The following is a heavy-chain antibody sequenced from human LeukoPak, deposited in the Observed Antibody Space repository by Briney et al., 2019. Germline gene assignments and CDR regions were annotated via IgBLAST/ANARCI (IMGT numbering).Heavy chain of an antibody. CDR2: INPNSGGT. CDR3: ARYANQLLGLSDRGYFDY. V-gene: IGHV1-2*02. J-gene: IGHJ4*02. Sequence: ASVKVSCKASGYTFTGYYMHWVRQAPGQGLEWMGWINPNSGGTNYAQKFQGRVTITADESTSTAYMELSSLRSEDTAVYYCARYANQLLGLSDRGYFDYWGQGTLVTVSS. CDR1: GYTFTGYY. D-gene: IGHD2-2*01.